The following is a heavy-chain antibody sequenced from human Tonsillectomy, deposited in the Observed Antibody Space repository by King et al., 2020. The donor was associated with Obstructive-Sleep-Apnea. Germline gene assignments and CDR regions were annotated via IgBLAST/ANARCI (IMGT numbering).Heavy chain of an antibody. V-gene: IGHV1-18*01. CDR1: GYSFTSYG. Sequence: VQLVESGAEVKKPGASVKVSCKASGYSFTSYGIIWVRQAPRQGLEWMGWISPYNGNTNYAQELQGRVTMTTETSTSTAYMELRSLRSDDTAVYYCARSSGGSSDYYQDYWGQGTLVTVAS. CDR2: ISPYNGNT. CDR3: ARSSGGSSDYYQDY. J-gene: IGHJ4*02. D-gene: IGHD3-22*01.